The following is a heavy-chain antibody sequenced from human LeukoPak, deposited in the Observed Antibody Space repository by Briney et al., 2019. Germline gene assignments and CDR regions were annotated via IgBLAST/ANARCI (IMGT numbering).Heavy chain of an antibody. V-gene: IGHV4-4*07. J-gene: IGHJ4*02. Sequence: PSETLSLTCTVSGGSIRSYDWSWIRQPAGKGLEWIGRVFSSGSTSYNPSLKSRVTMSVDMSKNQFSLRLSSVTAADTAVYYCARDSRLYGENDYWGQGSLVTVSA. CDR3: ARDSRLYGENDY. D-gene: IGHD4-17*01. CDR1: GGSIRSYD. CDR2: VFSSGST.